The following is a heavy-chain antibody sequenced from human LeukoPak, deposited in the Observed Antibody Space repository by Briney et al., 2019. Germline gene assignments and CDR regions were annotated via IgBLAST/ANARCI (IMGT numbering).Heavy chain of an antibody. V-gene: IGHV3-48*03. CDR1: GFTFSSYE. CDR2: ISSSDSTI. J-gene: IGHJ4*02. CDR3: ARTIEMATISYF. D-gene: IGHD5-24*01. Sequence: GGSLRLSCAASGFTFSSYEMNWVRQAPGKGLEWVSYISSSDSTIYYADSVKGRFTISRDNAKNSLYLQMNSLRAGDTAVYYCARTIEMATISYFWGQGTLVTVSS.